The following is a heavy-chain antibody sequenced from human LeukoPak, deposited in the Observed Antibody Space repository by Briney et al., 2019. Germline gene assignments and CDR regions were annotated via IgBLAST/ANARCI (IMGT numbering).Heavy chain of an antibody. J-gene: IGHJ4*02. D-gene: IGHD6-19*01. CDR2: IYYSGST. CDR3: ARDRGSGWYGY. CDR1: GGSISSYY. Sequence: SETLSLTCTVSGGSISSYYWSWIRQPPGKGLEWIGYIYYSGSTNYNPSLKSRVTISVDTSKNQFPLKLSSVTAADTAVYYCARDRGSGWYGYWGQGTLVTVSS. V-gene: IGHV4-59*01.